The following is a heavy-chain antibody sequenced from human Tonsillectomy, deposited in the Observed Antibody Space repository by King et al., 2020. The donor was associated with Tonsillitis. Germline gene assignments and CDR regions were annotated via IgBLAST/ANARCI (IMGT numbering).Heavy chain of an antibody. CDR2: IMGSVVST. CDR1: GFTFSIYA. CDR3: AKTTRLEDYYYGMDV. V-gene: IGHV3-23*04. D-gene: IGHD1-1*01. J-gene: IGHJ6*02. Sequence: VQLVESGGGLVQPGGSLRPSCAASGFTFSIYAMSWVRQAPGKGLEWGSAIMGSVVSTYYADSVKGRVTISRDNSQNTLYLQMNSLRAEDTAVYYCAKTTRLEDYYYGMDVWGQGTTVTVSS.